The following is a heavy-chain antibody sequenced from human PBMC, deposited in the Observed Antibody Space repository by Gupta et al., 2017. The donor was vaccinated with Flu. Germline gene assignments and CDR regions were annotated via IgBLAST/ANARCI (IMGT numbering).Heavy chain of an antibody. CDR1: GFSFSTGGVG. D-gene: IGHD1-1*01. J-gene: IGHJ3*02. CDR2: IYFNDDK. Sequence: QITLKESGPTLVKPTQTLTLTCTFSGFSFSTGGVGVGWIRQPPGKALAWLALIYFNDDKRYSPSLRSRLTITKDTSKNQVVLRMTNVDPVDTATYYCVSGDPNRFEYNLVYLENPFDIWGQGTMVTVSS. CDR3: VSGDPNRFEYNLVYLENPFDI. V-gene: IGHV2-5*04.